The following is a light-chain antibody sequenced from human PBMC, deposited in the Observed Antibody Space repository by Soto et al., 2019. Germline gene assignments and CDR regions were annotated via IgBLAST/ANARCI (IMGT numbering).Light chain of an antibody. CDR1: QSVSSF. CDR2: DAS. J-gene: IGKJ5*01. V-gene: IGKV3-11*01. Sequence: EIVLTQSPSTLSLSPGERATLSCRASQSVSSFLAWYQQKPGQAPRLLIYDASNRATGIPARFSGSGPGTDFPPTISSLAHEDFAVYYCQQRSNWPITFGQGTRLENK. CDR3: QQRSNWPIT.